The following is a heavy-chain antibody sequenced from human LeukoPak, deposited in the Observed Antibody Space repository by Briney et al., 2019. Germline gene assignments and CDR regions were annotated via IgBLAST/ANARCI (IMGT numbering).Heavy chain of an antibody. J-gene: IGHJ3*02. CDR2: IYSGGST. Sequence: GGSLRLSCAASGFTVSSNYKSWVRQAPGKGLEWVSVIYSGGSTYYADSVKGRFTISRDNSKNTLYLQMNSLRAEDTAVYYCARDPGGPHTVKWDAFDIWGQGTMVTVSS. V-gene: IGHV3-53*01. CDR3: ARDPGGPHTVKWDAFDI. CDR1: GFTVSSNY. D-gene: IGHD2-2*02.